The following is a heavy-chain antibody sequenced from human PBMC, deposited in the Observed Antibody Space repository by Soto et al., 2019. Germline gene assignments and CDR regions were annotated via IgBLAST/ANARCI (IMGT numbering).Heavy chain of an antibody. J-gene: IGHJ4*02. CDR3: ADSWLPTSY. Sequence: GGSLRLSCAASGFSFSHYWMHWVRQAPGKGLVWVSRISPDGSTTTYADSVKGRFTIPRDNAKSTLYLQMNSLTVEDGAVYYCADSWLPTSYWGPGTLVTVSS. CDR2: ISPDGSTT. CDR1: GFSFSHYW. V-gene: IGHV3-74*01. D-gene: IGHD3-10*01.